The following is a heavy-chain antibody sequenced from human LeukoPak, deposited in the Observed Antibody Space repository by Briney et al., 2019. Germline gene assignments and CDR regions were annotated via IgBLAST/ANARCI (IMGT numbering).Heavy chain of an antibody. J-gene: IGHJ3*02. CDR2: ISAYNGNT. V-gene: IGHV1-18*01. Sequence: ASVKVSCKASGYTFTSYGISWVRQAPGQGLEWMGWISAYNGNTNYAQKLQGRVTMTTDTSTSAAYMELRSLRSDDTAVYYCAKDKKYSSGYYYRFNDAFDIWGQGTMVTVSS. CDR1: GYTFTSYG. CDR3: AKDKKYSSGYYYRFNDAFDI. D-gene: IGHD3-22*01.